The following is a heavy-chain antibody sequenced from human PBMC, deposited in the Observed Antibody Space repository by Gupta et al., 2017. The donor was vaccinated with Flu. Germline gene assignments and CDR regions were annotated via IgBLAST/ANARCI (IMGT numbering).Heavy chain of an antibody. J-gene: IGHJ3*02. CDR3: ANLLWDTAMVMSPFDI. Sequence: EVQLVESGGGLVQPGGSLRLPCAASGFAFSSYETNWVRQAPGKGLEWVSYISSSGSTIYYADSVKGRFTISRDNAKNSLYLQMNSLRAEDTAVYYCANLLWDTAMVMSPFDIWGQGTMVTVSS. D-gene: IGHD5-18*01. CDR1: GFAFSSYE. CDR2: ISSSGSTI. V-gene: IGHV3-48*03.